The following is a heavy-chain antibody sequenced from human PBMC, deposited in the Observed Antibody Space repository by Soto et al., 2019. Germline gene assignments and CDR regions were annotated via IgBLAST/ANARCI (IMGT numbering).Heavy chain of an antibody. Sequence: QVQLVESGGGVVQPGRSLRLSCAASGFTFDRFGMHWVRQAPGKGLEWVAVVSFDGGNDYFADSVKGRFTITRDNSKNTLYLHMNSLRAEDTAVYVCVKEKYYYDRSGMYYFDYWGQGTLVTVSS. CDR3: VKEKYYYDRSGMYYFDY. CDR1: GFTFDRFG. V-gene: IGHV3-30*18. CDR2: VSFDGGND. J-gene: IGHJ4*02. D-gene: IGHD3-22*01.